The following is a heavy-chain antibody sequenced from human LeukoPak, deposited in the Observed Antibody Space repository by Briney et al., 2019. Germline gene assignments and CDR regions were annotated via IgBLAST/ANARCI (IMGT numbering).Heavy chain of an antibody. V-gene: IGHV3-7*01. CDR1: GFTFGSYW. J-gene: IGHJ5*02. Sequence: GGSLRLSCAASGFTFGSYWMSWVRQAPGKGLEWVANIKQDGSEKYYVDSVKGRFTISRDNAKNSLYLQVNSLRAEDTAVYYCARDPGIAVAGQNWFDPWGQGTLVTVSS. CDR2: IKQDGSEK. CDR3: ARDPGIAVAGQNWFDP. D-gene: IGHD6-19*01.